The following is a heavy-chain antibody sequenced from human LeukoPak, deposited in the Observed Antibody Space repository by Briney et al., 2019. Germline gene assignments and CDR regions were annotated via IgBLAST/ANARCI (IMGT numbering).Heavy chain of an antibody. V-gene: IGHV3-7*04. J-gene: IGHJ4*02. D-gene: IGHD2-21*02. CDR2: IKQDEREK. Sequence: PGGSLRLSCAVSGCTFSDYWMAWVRQAPGKGLEWVANIKQDEREKYYVDSVKGRFTISRVTAKNSLYLHMNTLRAEDTAVYYCVRGGHYYFAYWGQGTLVTVAS. CDR1: GCTFSDYW. CDR3: VRGGHYYFAY.